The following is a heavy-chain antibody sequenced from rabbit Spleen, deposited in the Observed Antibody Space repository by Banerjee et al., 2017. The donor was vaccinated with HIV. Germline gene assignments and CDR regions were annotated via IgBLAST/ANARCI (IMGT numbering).Heavy chain of an antibody. CDR2: IYTGFIGST. J-gene: IGHJ4*01. D-gene: IGHD7-1*01. Sequence: QSLEESGGDLVKPGASLTLTCTASGFSFSSNYYINWVRQAPGKGLELIACIYTGFIGSTWYASWAKGRFTISKTSSTTVTLEMTSLTAADTATYFCARDHVSTAGYLLHLWGPGTLVTVS. V-gene: IGHV1S40*01. CDR1: GFSFSSNYY. CDR3: ARDHVSTAGYLLHL.